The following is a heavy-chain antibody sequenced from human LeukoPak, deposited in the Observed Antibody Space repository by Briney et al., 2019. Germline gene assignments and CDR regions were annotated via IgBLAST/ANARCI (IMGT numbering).Heavy chain of an antibody. V-gene: IGHV4-39*01. CDR1: GGPISSSSYY. J-gene: IGHJ5*02. D-gene: IGHD4-17*01. CDR2: IYYSGST. Sequence: PSETLSLTCTVSGGPISSSSYYWGWIRQPPGKGLEWIGSIYYSGSTYYNPSLKSRVTISVDTSKNQFSLKLSSVTAADTAVYYCARLAPTYGDYESLLDPWGQGTLVTVSS. CDR3: ARLAPTYGDYESLLDP.